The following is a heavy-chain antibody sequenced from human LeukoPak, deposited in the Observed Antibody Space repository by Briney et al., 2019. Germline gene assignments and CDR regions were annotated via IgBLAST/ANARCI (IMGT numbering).Heavy chain of an antibody. J-gene: IGHJ3*02. CDR2: IYPGDSDT. V-gene: IGHV5-51*01. Sequence: GESLKISCKGSGYSFTSYWIGWVRQMPGKGLEWMGIIYPGDSDTRYSPSFQGQVTISADKSTSTAYLQWSSLKASDTAMYYCAMPTMVRGVRGAFDIWGQGTMVTVSS. CDR3: AMPTMVRGVRGAFDI. CDR1: GYSFTSYW. D-gene: IGHD3-10*01.